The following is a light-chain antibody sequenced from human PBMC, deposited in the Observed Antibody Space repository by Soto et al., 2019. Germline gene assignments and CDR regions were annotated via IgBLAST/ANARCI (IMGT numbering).Light chain of an antibody. Sequence: QSVLTQPASVSGSPGQSITISFTGTSSDVGSYNLVSWYQKQPSKAPKIMIYEVNKWPSGVSNRFSGSKSDNTASMKNSGLQAEDEADYYCCSYAGSSTFYVFGTGTKVTVL. J-gene: IGLJ1*01. V-gene: IGLV2-23*02. CDR1: SSDVGSYNL. CDR3: CSYAGSSTFYV. CDR2: EVN.